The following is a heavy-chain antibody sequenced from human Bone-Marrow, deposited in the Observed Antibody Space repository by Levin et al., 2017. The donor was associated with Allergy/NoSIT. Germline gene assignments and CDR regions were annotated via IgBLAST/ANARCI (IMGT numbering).Heavy chain of an antibody. CDR1: GFTFSNNW. Sequence: GGSLRLSCVDSGFTFSNNWMSWVRQAPGKGLECVANIKQDGSEKYYMESVKGRFTISRDNAKNSLYLQMDSLRGEDTAIYYCARGEDYFDYWGQGTLVTVSS. CDR2: IKQDGSEK. J-gene: IGHJ4*02. V-gene: IGHV3-7*03. CDR3: ARGEDYFDY.